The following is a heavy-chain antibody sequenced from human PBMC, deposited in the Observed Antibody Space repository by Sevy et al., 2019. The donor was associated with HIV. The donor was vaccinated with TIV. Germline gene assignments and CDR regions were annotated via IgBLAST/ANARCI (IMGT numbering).Heavy chain of an antibody. CDR1: GGSITSLY. Sequence: SETLSLTCTVSGGSITSLYWNWIRQLPGKGLEWIANINYNGHINYNPSLKSRVTLSLDTSKNQFSLRLSSVTAADTAMYYCAGENAWGRGYSWGQGTLVTVSS. CDR3: AGENAWGRGYS. J-gene: IGHJ4*02. D-gene: IGHD1-26*01. CDR2: INYNGHI. V-gene: IGHV4-59*08.